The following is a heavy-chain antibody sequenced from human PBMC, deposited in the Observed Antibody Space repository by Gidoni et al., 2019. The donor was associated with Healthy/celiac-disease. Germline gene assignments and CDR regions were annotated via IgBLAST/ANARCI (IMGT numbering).Heavy chain of an antibody. Sequence: EVQLVESGGGLVQPGGSLRLSCAASGFTFSSYDMHWVRQATGKGLEWVSAIGTAGDTYYPGSVKGRFTISRENAKNSLYLQMNSLRAGDTAVYYCARGSYYDILTGHFDYWGQGTLVTVSS. D-gene: IGHD3-9*01. V-gene: IGHV3-13*04. J-gene: IGHJ4*02. CDR1: GFTFSSYD. CDR3: ARGSYYDILTGHFDY. CDR2: IGTAGDT.